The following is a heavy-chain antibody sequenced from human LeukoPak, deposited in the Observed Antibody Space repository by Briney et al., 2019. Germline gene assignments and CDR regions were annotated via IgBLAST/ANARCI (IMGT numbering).Heavy chain of an antibody. CDR3: AKMIGVRYFDWLDQTPDY. D-gene: IGHD3-9*01. CDR1: GFTFSSYA. J-gene: IGHJ4*02. Sequence: GGSLILSCAASGFTFSSYAMSWVRQAPGKGLEWVSAISGSGGSTYYADSVKGRFTISRDNSKNTLYLQMNSLRAEDTAVYYCAKMIGVRYFDWLDQTPDYWGQGTLATVSS. V-gene: IGHV3-23*01. CDR2: ISGSGGST.